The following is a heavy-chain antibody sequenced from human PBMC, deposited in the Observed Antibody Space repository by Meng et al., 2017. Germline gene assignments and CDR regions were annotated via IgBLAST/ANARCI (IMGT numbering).Heavy chain of an antibody. Sequence: QGQLVQSGSELRKPGASVNVSCKASGYTLTSYAINWLRQAPGQGLQWMGWIDTKTGNPTYVPGFTGRLVFSLDTSVSTAYLQISGLKADDTAVYYCTRDGYSDCSRTSCFDSWGQGTLVTVSS. CDR2: IDTKTGNP. CDR1: GYTLTSYA. D-gene: IGHD2-2*01. J-gene: IGHJ4*02. V-gene: IGHV7-4-1*02. CDR3: TRDGYSDCSRTSCFDS.